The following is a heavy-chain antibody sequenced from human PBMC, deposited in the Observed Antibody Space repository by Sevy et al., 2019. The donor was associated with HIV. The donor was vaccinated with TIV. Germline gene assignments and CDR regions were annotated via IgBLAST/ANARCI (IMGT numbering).Heavy chain of an antibody. D-gene: IGHD2-15*01. CDR3: VLPVAATGVDY. CDR2: INEDGSVK. Sequence: GSLRLSCAASGFTFSRYWMSWVRQAPGKGLEWVANINEDGSVKYYVDSVRGRFTISRDNARNSLYLEMDSLTAEDTALYYCVLPVAATGVDYWGQGTLVTVSS. CDR1: GFTFSRYW. V-gene: IGHV3-7*01. J-gene: IGHJ4*02.